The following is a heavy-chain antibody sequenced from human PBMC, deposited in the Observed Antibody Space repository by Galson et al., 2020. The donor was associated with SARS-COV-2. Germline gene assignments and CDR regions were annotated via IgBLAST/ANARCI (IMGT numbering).Heavy chain of an antibody. CDR2: INPSGGST. D-gene: IGHD5-18*01. J-gene: IGHJ6*02. Sequence: VSCKASGYTFTSYYMHWVRQAPGQGLEWMGIINPSGGSTSYAQKFQGRVTMTRDTSTSTVYMELSSLRSEDTAVYYCARDRRIQLWSPGVYYYYGMDVWGQGTTVTVSS. CDR1: GYTFTSYY. CDR3: ARDRRIQLWSPGVYYYYGMDV. V-gene: IGHV1-46*01.